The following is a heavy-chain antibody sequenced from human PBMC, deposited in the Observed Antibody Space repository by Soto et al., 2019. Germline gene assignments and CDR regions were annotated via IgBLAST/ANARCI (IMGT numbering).Heavy chain of an antibody. V-gene: IGHV2-5*02. J-gene: IGHJ3*01. CDR2: IYWDNDR. CDR3: AQVTITFWGVIGLDAFDV. CDR1: GFSLTTKGVG. D-gene: IGHD3-16*02. Sequence: QITLKESGPTLVEPTQTLTLTCTFSGFSLTTKGVGVGWIRQPPGQALEWLAVIYWDNDRRYSPSLRSRLDITKDTYNNQVVLTMTTLDPVDTGTYYCAQVTITFWGVIGLDAFDVWGQGAVVTVSS.